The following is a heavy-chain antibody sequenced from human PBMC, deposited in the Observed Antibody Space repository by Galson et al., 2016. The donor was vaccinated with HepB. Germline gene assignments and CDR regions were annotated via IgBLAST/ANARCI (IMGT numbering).Heavy chain of an antibody. CDR1: GFTFSNYG. CDR3: AKDRLAAPYYYYVMDV. Sequence: SLRLSCAASGFTFSNYGMHWVRQAPGKGLEWVALISYDGINSYYADSLKGRFTISRDISKNTLYLQMTSLRAEDTGVYYWAKDRLAAPYYYYVMDVWGQGATVTVSS. D-gene: IGHD3-10*01. CDR2: ISYDGINS. V-gene: IGHV3-30*18. J-gene: IGHJ6*02.